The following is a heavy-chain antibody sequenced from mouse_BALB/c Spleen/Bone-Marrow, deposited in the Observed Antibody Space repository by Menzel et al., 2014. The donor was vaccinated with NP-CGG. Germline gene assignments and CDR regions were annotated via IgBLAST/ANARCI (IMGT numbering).Heavy chain of an antibody. CDR3: ARNGFYCYSHY. V-gene: IGHV4-1*02. J-gene: IGHJ2*01. CDR2: INPDSSTI. Sequence: EVQLVESGGGLVKPGGSLKLSCAASGFDFRRYWMSWVRQAPGKGLEWIGEINPDSSTINYTPSLKDKFIISRDNAKNTLYLQMSKVRSEDTALYYCARNGFYCYSHYWGQGTPLPVTS. D-gene: IGHD1-2*01. CDR1: GFDFRRYW.